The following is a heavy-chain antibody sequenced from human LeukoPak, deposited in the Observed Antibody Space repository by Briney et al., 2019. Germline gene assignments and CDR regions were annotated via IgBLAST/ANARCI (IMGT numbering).Heavy chain of an antibody. CDR3: ARMQSTIFGVVNYPRYYYYMDV. D-gene: IGHD3-3*01. CDR2: IYTSGST. J-gene: IGHJ6*03. CDR1: GGSISSGSYY. V-gene: IGHV4-61*02. Sequence: SETLSLTCTVSGGSISSGSYYWSWIRQPAGKGLEWIGRIYTSGSTNYNPSLKSRVTISVDTSKNQFSLKLSSVTAADTAVYYCARMQSTIFGVVNYPRYYYYMDVWGKGTTVTVSS.